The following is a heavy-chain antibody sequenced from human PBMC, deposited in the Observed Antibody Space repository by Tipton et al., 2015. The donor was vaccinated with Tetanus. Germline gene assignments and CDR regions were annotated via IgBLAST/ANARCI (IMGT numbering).Heavy chain of an antibody. CDR3: ARDQGGGRVARLNWFGP. D-gene: IGHD3-16*01. Sequence: PGLVKPSETLSLTCNVSGASMSSRSYYWDWIRQPPGKGLEWIGYVYYTGSTDYNPSLKSRVTISVDTSKNQFSLRLSPVTAADTAVYYCARDQGGGRVARLNWFGPWGQGALVTVSS. CDR2: VYYTGST. V-gene: IGHV4-61*05. J-gene: IGHJ5*02. CDR1: GASMSSRSYY.